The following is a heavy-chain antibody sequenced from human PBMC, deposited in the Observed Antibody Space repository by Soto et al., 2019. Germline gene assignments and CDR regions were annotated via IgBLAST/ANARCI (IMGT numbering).Heavy chain of an antibody. D-gene: IGHD3-22*01. CDR1: DGSFTGYY. Sequence: QVRLQQWGAGLLETSETLSLTCAVYDGSFTGYYWSWIRQPPGKGLEWIGEINQSGGTKYTPSLQSRVTISLATSKKQFSLKLVSVTAADTAIYYCARGRNYHDSSEFDPRGQGTPVTVSS. V-gene: IGHV4-34*01. CDR2: INQSGGT. CDR3: ARGRNYHDSSEFDP. J-gene: IGHJ5*02.